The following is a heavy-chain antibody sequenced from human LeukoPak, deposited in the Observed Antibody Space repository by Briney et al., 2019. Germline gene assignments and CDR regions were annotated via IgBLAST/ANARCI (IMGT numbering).Heavy chain of an antibody. CDR1: GFTFSSYE. J-gene: IGHJ4*02. CDR2: ISSSGGTI. CDR3: ARDPVLDY. Sequence: GGSLRLSCAASGFTFSSYEMNWVRQAPGKGQEWVSYISSSGGTIYYADSVKGRFTIPRDNAKNSLYLQMNSLRAEDAAVYYCARDPVLDYWGQGTLVTVSS. V-gene: IGHV3-48*03. D-gene: IGHD4-17*01.